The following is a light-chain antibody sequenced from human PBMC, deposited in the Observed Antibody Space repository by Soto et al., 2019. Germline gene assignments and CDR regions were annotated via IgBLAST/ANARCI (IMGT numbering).Light chain of an antibody. J-gene: IGLJ3*02. CDR2: DVT. CDR3: CSHAGGYTWV. Sequence: QSVLSQPRSMSESPGQSVTISCSGTSRDVGAYDYVSWYQHHPGKALKLIIYDVTRRPSGVPDRFSGSKFGNTASLTISGLQTEDEADYYCCSHAGGYTWVFGGGTKLTVL. V-gene: IGLV2-11*01. CDR1: SRDVGAYDY.